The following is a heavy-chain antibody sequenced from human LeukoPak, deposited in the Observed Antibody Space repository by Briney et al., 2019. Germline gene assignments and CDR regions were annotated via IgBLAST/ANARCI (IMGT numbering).Heavy chain of an antibody. D-gene: IGHD3-3*01. V-gene: IGHV3-21*01. CDR2: ISSSSSYI. Sequence: AGGSLRLSCAASGFTFSSYSMNWVRQAPGKGLEWVSSISSSSSYIYYADSVKGRFTISRDNAKNSLYLQMNSLRAEDTAVYYCAREGFVGYDFWSGYYTPGWFDPWGQGTLVTVSS. CDR3: AREGFVGYDFWSGYYTPGWFDP. CDR1: GFTFSSYS. J-gene: IGHJ5*02.